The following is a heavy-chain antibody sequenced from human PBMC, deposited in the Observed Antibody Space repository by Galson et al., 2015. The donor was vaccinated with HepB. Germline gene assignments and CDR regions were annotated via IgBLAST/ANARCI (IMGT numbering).Heavy chain of an antibody. V-gene: IGHV1-69*13. CDR2: TIPIFGTA. J-gene: IGHJ5*02. CDR3: ARAGDLELAWFDP. CDR1: GGTFSSYA. D-gene: IGHD1-26*01. Sequence: SVKVSCKASGGTFSSYAISWVRQAPGQGLEWMGGTIPIFGTANYAQKFQGRVTITADESTSTAYMELSSLRSEDTAVYYCARAGDLELAWFDPWGQGTLVTVSS.